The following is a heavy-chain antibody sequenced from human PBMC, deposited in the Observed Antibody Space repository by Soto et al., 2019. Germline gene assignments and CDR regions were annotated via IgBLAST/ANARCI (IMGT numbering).Heavy chain of an antibody. CDR3: ARHILGRFGSGSRYYYYYGMDV. CDR2: IYYSGST. V-gene: IGHV4-39*01. J-gene: IGHJ6*02. Sequence: SETLSLTCTVSGGSISSSSHYWGWIRQPPGKGLEWIGSIYYSGSTYYNPSLKSRVTISVDTSKNQFSLKLSSVTAADTAVYYCARHILGRFGSGSRYYYYYGMDVWGQGTTVTVSS. D-gene: IGHD3-10*01. CDR1: GGSISSSSHY.